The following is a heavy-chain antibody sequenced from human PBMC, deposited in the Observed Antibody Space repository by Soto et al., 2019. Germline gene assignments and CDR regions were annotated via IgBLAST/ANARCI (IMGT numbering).Heavy chain of an antibody. CDR3: ARARYDSSGYYYFDY. V-gene: IGHV4-59*01. Sequence: QVQLQQSGPGLVKPSETLSLTCTVSGGSISGYYWSWIRQPPGKGLEWIGYIYYSGSTNYNPSLKSRVTIPLDTSKNQFSLRLRYVTAADTAVYYCARARYDSSGYYYFDYWGQGTLVTVSS. D-gene: IGHD3-22*01. CDR1: GGSISGYY. J-gene: IGHJ4*02. CDR2: IYYSGST.